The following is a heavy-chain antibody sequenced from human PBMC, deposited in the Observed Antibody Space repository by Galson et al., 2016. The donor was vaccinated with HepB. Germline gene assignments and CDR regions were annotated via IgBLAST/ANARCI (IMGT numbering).Heavy chain of an antibody. J-gene: IGHJ6*02. CDR1: GFAFGTYA. D-gene: IGHD3-10*01. CDR3: AKDRGGRVYFYVMDV. V-gene: IGHV3-23*01. CDR2: IGPDGTRA. Sequence: SLRLSCAASGFAFGTYAMSWVRQAPGKGLEWVAGIGPDGTRAHYADPVKGRFTISRDNFKNTLSLQINNLGGEDTAVYYCAKDRGGRVYFYVMDVWGQGTTVIVSS.